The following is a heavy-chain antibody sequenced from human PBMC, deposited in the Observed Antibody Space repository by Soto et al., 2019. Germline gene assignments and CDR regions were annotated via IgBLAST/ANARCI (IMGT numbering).Heavy chain of an antibody. CDR2: IIPIFSTA. CDR1: GGTFSSYA. D-gene: IGHD3-22*01. Sequence: QVQLVQSGAEVKKPGSSVKVSCKASGGTFSSYAISWVRQAPGQGLEWMGGIIPIFSTANYAQKFQGRVTITAEEATSTAYMELSSLRSEDTAVYYCARDRGDSSGYFGCLDYWVQGPLVTVSS. CDR3: ARDRGDSSGYFGCLDY. V-gene: IGHV1-69*01. J-gene: IGHJ4*02.